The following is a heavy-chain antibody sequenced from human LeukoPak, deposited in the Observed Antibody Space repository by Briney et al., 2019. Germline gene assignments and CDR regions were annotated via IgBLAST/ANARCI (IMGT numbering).Heavy chain of an antibody. CDR1: GFTFSDYC. D-gene: IGHD1-26*01. Sequence: KPGGSLRLSCAASGFTFSDYCMSWIRQAPGKGLEWVSYISSSGSTIYYAGSVKGRFTISRDNAKNSLYLQMNSLRAEDTAVYYCARGSQVGAAGLYYYGMDVWGQGTTVTVSS. CDR2: ISSSGSTI. J-gene: IGHJ6*02. CDR3: ARGSQVGAAGLYYYGMDV. V-gene: IGHV3-11*01.